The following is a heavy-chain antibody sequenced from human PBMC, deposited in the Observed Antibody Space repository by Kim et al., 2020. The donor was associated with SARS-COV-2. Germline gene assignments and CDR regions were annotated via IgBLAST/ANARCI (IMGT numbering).Heavy chain of an antibody. CDR1: GYTFTSYA. D-gene: IGHD6-19*01. CDR2: INAGNGNT. J-gene: IGHJ6*02. CDR3: ARDWLSSGPASSFGMDV. Sequence: ASVKVSCKASGYTFTSYAMHWVRQAPGQRLEWMGWINAGNGNTKYSQKFQGRVTITRDTSASTAYMELSSLRSEDTAVYYCARDWLSSGPASSFGMDVWGQGTTVTVSS. V-gene: IGHV1-3*01.